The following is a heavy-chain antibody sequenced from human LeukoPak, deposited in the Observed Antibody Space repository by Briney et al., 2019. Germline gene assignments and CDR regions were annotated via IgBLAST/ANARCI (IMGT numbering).Heavy chain of an antibody. CDR1: GFTFSSYE. J-gene: IGHJ4*02. D-gene: IGHD3-16*01. Sequence: PGGSLRLSCAASGFTFSSYEMNWVRQAPGKGLEWVSYISSSGSTIYYADSVKGRFTISRDNSKDTLYLQMNSLRVEDTAVYYCARAVGPFDYWGQGTLVTVSS. V-gene: IGHV3-48*03. CDR2: ISSSGSTI. CDR3: ARAVGPFDY.